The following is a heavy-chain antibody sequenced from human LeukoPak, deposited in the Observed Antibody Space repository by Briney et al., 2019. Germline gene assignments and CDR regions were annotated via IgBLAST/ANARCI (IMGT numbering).Heavy chain of an antibody. V-gene: IGHV4-39*07. Sequence: SETLSLTCTVSGGSISSSSYYWGWIRQPPGKGLEWIGSIYYSGSTYYNPSLKSRVTISVDTSKNQFSLKLSSVTAADTAVYYCARGRSAPFFYYYYMDVWAKGPRSPSP. CDR2: IYYSGST. D-gene: IGHD2/OR15-2a*01. CDR1: GGSISSSSYY. J-gene: IGHJ6*03. CDR3: ARGRSAPFFYYYYMDV.